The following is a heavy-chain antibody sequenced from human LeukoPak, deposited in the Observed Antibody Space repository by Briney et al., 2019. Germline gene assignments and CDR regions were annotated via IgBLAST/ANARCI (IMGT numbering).Heavy chain of an antibody. J-gene: IGHJ4*02. Sequence: ASVKVSCKASGYTFTGYYMHWVRQAPGQGLEWMGWINPNSGGTNYAQKFQGWVTMTRDTSISTAYMEMSRLRSDDTAVYYCARDVAAAGLDYWGQGTLVTVSS. CDR3: ARDVAAAGLDY. CDR2: INPNSGGT. D-gene: IGHD6-13*01. CDR1: GYTFTGYY. V-gene: IGHV1-2*04.